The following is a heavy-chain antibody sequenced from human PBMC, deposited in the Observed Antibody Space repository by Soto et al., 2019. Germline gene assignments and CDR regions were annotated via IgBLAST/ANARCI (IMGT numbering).Heavy chain of an antibody. CDR2: VYYLGST. J-gene: IGHJ4*02. V-gene: IGHV4-59*01. Sequence: TLSLTCTVSGGPMSEYFWSWIRQSPGKGLEWIGYVYYLGSTDYNPSLKSRVMISVDTSKRQFSLKLSSVTVADTAIYYCARDGYDGSGSPFPAYWGPGIQVTVSS. CDR1: GGPMSEYF. D-gene: IGHD3-10*01. CDR3: ARDGYDGSGSPFPAY.